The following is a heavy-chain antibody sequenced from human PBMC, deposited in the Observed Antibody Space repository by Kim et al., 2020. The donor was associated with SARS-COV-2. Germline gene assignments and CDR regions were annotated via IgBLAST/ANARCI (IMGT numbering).Heavy chain of an antibody. V-gene: IGHV3-53*04. J-gene: IGHJ6*03. CDR2: IYSGGST. CDR1: GFTVSSNY. D-gene: IGHD5-12*01. CDR3: ASASGYDGNYYYYMDV. Sequence: GGSLRLSCAASGFTVSSNYMSWVRQAPGKGLEWVSVIYSGGSTYYADSVKGRFTISRHNSKNTLYLQMNSLRAEDTAVYYCASASGYDGNYYYYMDVWGKGTTVTVSS.